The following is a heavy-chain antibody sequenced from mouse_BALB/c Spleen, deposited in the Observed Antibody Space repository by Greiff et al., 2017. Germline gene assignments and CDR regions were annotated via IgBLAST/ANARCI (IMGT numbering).Heavy chain of an antibody. D-gene: IGHD2-4*01. CDR3: ARDDYHFDY. CDR2: IWAGGST. J-gene: IGHJ2*01. V-gene: IGHV2-9*02. Sequence: QVQLKESGPGLVAPSQSLSITCTVSGFSLTSYGVHWVRQPPGKGLEWLGVIWAGGSTNYNSALMSRLSISKDNSKSQVFLKMNRLQTDDTAMYYCARDDYHFDYWGQGTTLTVSS. CDR1: GFSLTSYG.